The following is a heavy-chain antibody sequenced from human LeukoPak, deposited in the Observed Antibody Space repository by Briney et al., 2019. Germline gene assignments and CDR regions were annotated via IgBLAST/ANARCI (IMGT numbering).Heavy chain of an antibody. V-gene: IGHV3-11*01. D-gene: IGHD2-15*01. CDR3: ARDSYCSGGSCCLSHYYGMDV. CDR1: GFTFSDYY. CDR2: ISSSGSTI. J-gene: IGHJ6*02. Sequence: GGSLRLSCAASGFTFSDYYMSWIRQAPGKGLEWVSYISSSGSTIYYADSVKGRFTISRDNAKNSLYLQMNSLRAEDTAVYYCARDSYCSGGSCCLSHYYGMDVWGQGTTVTVSS.